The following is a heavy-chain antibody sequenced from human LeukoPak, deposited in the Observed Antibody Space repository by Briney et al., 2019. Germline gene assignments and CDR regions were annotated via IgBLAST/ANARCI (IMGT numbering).Heavy chain of an antibody. CDR3: ARDLSGVAGYTYGRGIDY. Sequence: GGSLRLSCAASGFTLDDYGMSWVRQAPGKGLEWVSGINWNGGSTGYVDSVKGRFTISRDNAKNSLYLQMNSLRAEDTAVYYCARDLSGVAGYTYGRGIDYWGQGTLVTVSS. CDR2: INWNGGST. CDR1: GFTLDDYG. V-gene: IGHV3-20*04. D-gene: IGHD5-18*01. J-gene: IGHJ4*02.